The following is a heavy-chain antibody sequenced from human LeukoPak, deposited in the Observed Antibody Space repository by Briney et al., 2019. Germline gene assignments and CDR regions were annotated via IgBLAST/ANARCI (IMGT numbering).Heavy chain of an antibody. J-gene: IGHJ4*02. D-gene: IGHD6-6*01. Sequence: TSETLSLTCTVSGDSISSSYWSWIRQPPGKGLEWIGYVYYTGSTNYNPSLKSRVTMFEDKSKNQFSLRLYSVTVADTAVYYCARYFAYSSSSYFDYWGQGSLVTVSS. CDR2: VYYTGST. CDR1: GDSISSSY. CDR3: ARYFAYSSSSYFDY. V-gene: IGHV4-59*08.